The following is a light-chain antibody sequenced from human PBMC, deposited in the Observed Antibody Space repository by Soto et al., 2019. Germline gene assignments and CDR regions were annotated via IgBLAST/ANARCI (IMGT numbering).Light chain of an antibody. CDR2: GAS. CDR1: QSISTN. V-gene: IGKV3-15*01. J-gene: IGKJ4*01. Sequence: IIMTQSPATLSVSPGERVTFSCRASQSISTNLAWYQQKPGQAPRLLIYGASTRDTHIPDRFSGTGSETAFTLSVSSLQSEDFAIYYCQQYYDWPLVTFGGGTRVEI. CDR3: QQYYDWPLVT.